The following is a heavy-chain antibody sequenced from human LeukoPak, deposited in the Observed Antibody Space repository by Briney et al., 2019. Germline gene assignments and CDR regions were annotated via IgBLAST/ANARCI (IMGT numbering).Heavy chain of an antibody. D-gene: IGHD1-26*01. CDR2: IYSGGDT. Sequence: GGSLRLSCAASGFIVSGNYMSWVRQAPGKGLEWVSVIYSGGDTYYADSVKGRFTISRDNSKNTLYLQMNSLRAEDTAVYYCARSYHSGSYRGNFDYWGQGTLVTVSS. J-gene: IGHJ4*02. V-gene: IGHV3-53*01. CDR1: GFIVSGNY. CDR3: ARSYHSGSYRGNFDY.